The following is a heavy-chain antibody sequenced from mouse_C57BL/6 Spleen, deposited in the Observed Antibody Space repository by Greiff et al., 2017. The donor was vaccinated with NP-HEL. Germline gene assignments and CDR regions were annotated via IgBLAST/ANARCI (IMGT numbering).Heavy chain of an antibody. J-gene: IGHJ1*03. CDR3: ARGAPGDDWYFDV. CDR2: ISSGSSTI. CDR1: GFTFSDYG. V-gene: IGHV5-17*01. D-gene: IGHD3-1*01. Sequence: EVQLVESGGGLVKPGGSLKLSCAASGFTFSDYGMHWVSQAPEKGLEWVAYISSGSSTIYYADTVKGRCTISRYNAMTTLFLQMTSLWSEDTALYYCARGAPGDDWYFDVWGTGTTVTVSS.